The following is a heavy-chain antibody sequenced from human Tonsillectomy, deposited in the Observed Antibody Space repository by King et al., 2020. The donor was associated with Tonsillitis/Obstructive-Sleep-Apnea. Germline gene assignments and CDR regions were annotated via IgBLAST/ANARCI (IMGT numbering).Heavy chain of an antibody. J-gene: IGHJ4*02. CDR2: ISSSSSYI. V-gene: IGHV3-21*01. CDR1: GFTFTSYS. D-gene: IGHD6-19*01. Sequence: VQLVESGGGLVKPGGSLRLSCAASGFTFTSYSINWVRQAPGKGLEWVSSISSSSSYIYYADSLKGRFTISRDNAKNSLYLQMNSLRAGDTAVYYCARDSGTVAGNFDYWGQGTLVTVSS. CDR3: ARDSGTVAGNFDY.